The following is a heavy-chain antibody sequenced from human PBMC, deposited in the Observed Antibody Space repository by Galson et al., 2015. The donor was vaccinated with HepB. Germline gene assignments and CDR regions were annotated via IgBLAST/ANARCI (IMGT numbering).Heavy chain of an antibody. Sequence: SVKVSCKASGYTFTSNGISWVRQAPGQGLEWMGWISTHSGNTNYAQKFQDRVTMTTDTSTNRVYMGLRSLRSDDTAVYYCARDKNYRFDYWGQGTLVTVSS. CDR2: ISTHSGNT. J-gene: IGHJ4*01. CDR3: ARDKNYRFDY. D-gene: IGHD3-16*02. V-gene: IGHV1-18*01. CDR1: GYTFTSNG.